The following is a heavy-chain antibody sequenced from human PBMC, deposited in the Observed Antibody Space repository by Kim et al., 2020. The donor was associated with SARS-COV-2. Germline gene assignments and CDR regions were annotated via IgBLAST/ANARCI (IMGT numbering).Heavy chain of an antibody. J-gene: IGHJ4*02. V-gene: IGHV3-33*06. Sequence: GGSLRLSCAASGFTFSVYGMHWVRQAPGKGLEWVAVIRSDGSNKYYADSMKGRFTISRDNSKNMLFLQMNSLRAEDTAVYYCANFESWGQGTLVTVSS. CDR1: GFTFSVYG. CDR2: IRSDGSNK. CDR3: ANFES.